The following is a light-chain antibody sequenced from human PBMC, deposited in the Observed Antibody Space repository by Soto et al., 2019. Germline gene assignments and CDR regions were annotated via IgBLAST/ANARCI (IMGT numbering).Light chain of an antibody. V-gene: IGKV1-39*01. J-gene: IGKJ5*01. CDR3: QQSYSTPRT. CDR2: AAS. Sequence: DIQMTQSPSSLSASVGDRVTITCRASQSISSYVNWYQQKQGKAPKLLIYAASSLQSGVPSRFSGSGSGTDFTLTISSLQPEDFATYYCQQSYSTPRTFGQGTRLEIK. CDR1: QSISSY.